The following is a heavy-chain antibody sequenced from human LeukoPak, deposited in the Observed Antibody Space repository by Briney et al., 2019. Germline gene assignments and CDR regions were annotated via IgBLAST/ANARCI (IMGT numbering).Heavy chain of an antibody. CDR3: ARVVGYGSSGYPDY. J-gene: IGHJ4*02. V-gene: IGHV1-2*02. CDR2: ISPNSGGT. CDR1: GYTFTGYY. D-gene: IGHD3-22*01. Sequence: ASVKVSCKASGYTFTGYYMHWVRQAPGQGLEWMGWISPNSGGTNYAQKFQGRVTMTRGTSISTAYMELSRLRSDDTAVYYCARVVGYGSSGYPDYWGQGTLVTVSS.